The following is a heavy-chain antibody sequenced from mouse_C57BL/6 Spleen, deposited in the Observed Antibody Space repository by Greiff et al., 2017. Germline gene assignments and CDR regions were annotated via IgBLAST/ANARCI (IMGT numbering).Heavy chain of an antibody. CDR1: GFSLTSYG. J-gene: IGHJ3*01. CDR3: ATYYGSSYVAWFAY. Sequence: VQRVESGPGLVAPSQSLSITCTVSGFSLTSYGVDWVRQPPGKGLEWLGVIWGGGSTNYNSALMSRLSISKDNSKSQVFLKMNSLQTDDTAMYYCATYYGSSYVAWFAYWGQGTLVTVSA. V-gene: IGHV2-9*01. CDR2: IWGGGST. D-gene: IGHD1-1*01.